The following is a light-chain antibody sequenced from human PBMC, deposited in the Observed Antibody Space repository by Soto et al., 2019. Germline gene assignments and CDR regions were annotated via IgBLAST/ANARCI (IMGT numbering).Light chain of an antibody. CDR2: HAS. V-gene: IGKV3-15*01. CDR1: QSVSSD. CDR3: QQYNNWPTLT. J-gene: IGKJ4*01. Sequence: EILMTQSPGTLSVSPGDRATLSCRASQSVSSDLAWYQQKPGQAPRLLIYHASTRATGIPARFSGSGAGTEFTLTISSLQSEDFAVYYCQQYNNWPTLTFGGGTKVEIQ.